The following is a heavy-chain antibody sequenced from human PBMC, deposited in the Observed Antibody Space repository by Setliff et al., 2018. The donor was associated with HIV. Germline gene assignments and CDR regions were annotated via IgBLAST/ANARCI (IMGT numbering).Heavy chain of an antibody. CDR2: LISMFKIP. D-gene: IGHD2-15*01. Sequence: SVKVSCKTSGGTFGSQAISWVRQAPGQGLEWMGGLISMFKIPQIAQKFQGRVTITADESTSTAYMGLSSLTSEDTAVYYCARGGWSGGGPLHYSYYYLDVWGQGTAVTSP. CDR1: GGTFGSQA. CDR3: ARGGWSGGGPLHYSYYYLDV. V-gene: IGHV1-69*13. J-gene: IGHJ6*02.